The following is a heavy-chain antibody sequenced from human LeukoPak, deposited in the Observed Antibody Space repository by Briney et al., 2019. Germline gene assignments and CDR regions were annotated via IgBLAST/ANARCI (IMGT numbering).Heavy chain of an antibody. J-gene: IGHJ4*02. CDR3: AKEVIVGVSFDY. Sequence: GGSLRLSCAASGFSVSGNYMNWVRQAPGKGLEWVSVIYTGGSTYYADSVKGRFTISRDNFKNTLYLQMNSLRAEDTAVYYCAKEVIVGVSFDYWGQGTLVTVSS. CDR2: IYTGGST. D-gene: IGHD1-26*01. V-gene: IGHV3-53*01. CDR1: GFSVSGNY.